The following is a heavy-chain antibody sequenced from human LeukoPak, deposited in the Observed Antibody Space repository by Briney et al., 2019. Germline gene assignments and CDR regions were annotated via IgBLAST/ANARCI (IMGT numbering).Heavy chain of an antibody. CDR1: GYTFTSYY. CDR2: INPSGGST. Sequence: ASVKVSCKASGYTFTSYYMHWVRQAPGQRLEWMGIINPSGGSTSYAQKFQGRVTMTRDMSTSTVYMELSSLRSEDTAVYYCARDRGFRYCSSTSCYQELGFDYWGQGTLVTVSS. D-gene: IGHD2-2*01. CDR3: ARDRGFRYCSSTSCYQELGFDY. V-gene: IGHV1-46*01. J-gene: IGHJ4*02.